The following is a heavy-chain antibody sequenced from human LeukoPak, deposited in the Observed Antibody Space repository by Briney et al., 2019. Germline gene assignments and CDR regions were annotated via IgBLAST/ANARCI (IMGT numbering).Heavy chain of an antibody. J-gene: IGHJ4*02. CDR1: GYSFTSNY. Sequence: GASVKVSCKASGYSFTSNYIHWVRQAPGQGLEWMGMTYPRDGSTSYAQKFQGRVTVTRDTSTSTVHMELSGLRSEDTAVYYCARDYYDSSGAITFDYWGQGALVTVSS. CDR3: ARDYYDSSGAITFDY. V-gene: IGHV1-46*01. CDR2: TYPRDGST. D-gene: IGHD3-22*01.